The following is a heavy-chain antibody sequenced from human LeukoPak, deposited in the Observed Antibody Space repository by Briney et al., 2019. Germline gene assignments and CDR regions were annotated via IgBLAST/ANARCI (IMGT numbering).Heavy chain of an antibody. CDR2: ISYDGSNK. Sequence: SCKASGGTFSSYAISWVRQAPGKGLEWVAVISYDGSNKYYADSVKGRFTISRDNSKNTLYLQMNSLRAEDTAVYYCARDPHTYYYYGMDVWGQGTTVTVSS. D-gene: IGHD5-18*01. CDR1: GGTFSSYA. V-gene: IGHV3-30-3*01. CDR3: ARDPHTYYYYGMDV. J-gene: IGHJ6*02.